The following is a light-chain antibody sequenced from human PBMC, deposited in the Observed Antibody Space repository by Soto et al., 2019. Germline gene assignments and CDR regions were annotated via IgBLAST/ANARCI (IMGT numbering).Light chain of an antibody. Sequence: EVVLTQSPGTLSLSPGERATPSCRASQSVSNHYFAWYQQKPGQAPRLLIFGSSDRATGIPDRFSGSGSGTGFTVTISSLEPEDFAVYYCQQDGSSSPYTFGQGTKLEIK. CDR1: QSVSNHY. V-gene: IGKV3-20*01. J-gene: IGKJ2*01. CDR3: QQDGSSSPYT. CDR2: GSS.